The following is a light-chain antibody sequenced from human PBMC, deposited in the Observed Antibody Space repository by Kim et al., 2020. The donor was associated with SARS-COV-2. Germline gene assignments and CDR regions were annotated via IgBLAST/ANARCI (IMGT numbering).Light chain of an antibody. CDR3: HQYNDWPPGDT. V-gene: IGKV3-15*01. CDR1: RSVSNN. CDR2: GAS. Sequence: EIVMTQSPATLSVSPGERATLSCRASRSVSNNLAWYQHKPGQPPRLLIYGASSRATGVPARFSGSGSGTDFTLTVSSLQSEDFAVYYCHQYNDWPPGDTFGQGTKLEI. J-gene: IGKJ2*01.